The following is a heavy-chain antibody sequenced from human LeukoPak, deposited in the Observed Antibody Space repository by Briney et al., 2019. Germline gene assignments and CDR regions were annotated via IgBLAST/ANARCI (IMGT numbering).Heavy chain of an antibody. Sequence: GRSLRLSCAASGFTFSSYGMHWVRQAPGKGLEWVAVISYDGSNKYYADSVKGRFTISRDNSKNTLYLQMNSLRAEDTAVYYCAKDRHLFGELPFDYWGQGTLVTVSS. CDR3: AKDRHLFGELPFDY. D-gene: IGHD3-10*01. V-gene: IGHV3-30*18. CDR1: GFTFSSYG. CDR2: ISYDGSNK. J-gene: IGHJ4*02.